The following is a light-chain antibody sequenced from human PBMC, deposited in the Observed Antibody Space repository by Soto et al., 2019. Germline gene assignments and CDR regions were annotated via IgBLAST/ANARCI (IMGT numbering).Light chain of an antibody. CDR1: QTISSW. Sequence: DIQMTQSPSTLSGSVGDRVTITCRASQTISSWLAWYQQKPGKAPKLLIYKASTLKSGVPSRLSGSGSGTEFTLTISSLQPDDFATYYCQQYNSYSFGQGTKVDIK. CDR3: QQYNSYS. V-gene: IGKV1-5*03. CDR2: KAS. J-gene: IGKJ1*01.